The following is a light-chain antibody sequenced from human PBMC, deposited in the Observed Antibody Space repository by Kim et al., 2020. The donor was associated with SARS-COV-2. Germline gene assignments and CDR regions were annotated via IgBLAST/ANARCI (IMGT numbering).Light chain of an antibody. CDR2: GKN. CDR1: SLRSYY. CDR3: NSRDNNDNVV. J-gene: IGLJ2*01. V-gene: IGLV3-19*01. Sequence: VALGQTVRITCQGDSLRSYYATWYQQKPGQAPLLVIYGKNNRPSGIPDRFSGSSSGNTASLTITGAQAGDEADYYCNSRDNNDNVVFGGGTQLTVL.